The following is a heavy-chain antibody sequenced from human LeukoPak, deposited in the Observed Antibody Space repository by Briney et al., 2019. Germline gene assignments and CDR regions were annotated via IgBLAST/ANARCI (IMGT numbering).Heavy chain of an antibody. CDR2: IWYDGSNK. Sequence: GGSLRLSCAASGFTFSSYGMHWVRQAPGKGLEWVAVIWYDGSNKYYADSVKGRFTISRDNSKNTLYLQMNSLRAEDTAVYYCAKDLGSGRHFDHRGQGTLVTVSS. J-gene: IGHJ4*02. CDR3: AKDLGSGRHFDH. CDR1: GFTFSSYG. V-gene: IGHV3-33*06. D-gene: IGHD1-26*01.